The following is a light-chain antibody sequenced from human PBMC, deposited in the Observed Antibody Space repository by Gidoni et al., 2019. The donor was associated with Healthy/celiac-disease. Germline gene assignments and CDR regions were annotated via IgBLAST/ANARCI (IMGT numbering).Light chain of an antibody. J-gene: IGLJ3*02. CDR1: SSDVGGYNY. V-gene: IGLV2-14*01. CDR3: SSYTSSSAWV. CDR2: DVS. Sequence: QSALTQPASVSGPPGQSITISCPGTSSDVGGYNYVSWYQQHPGKAPKLMIYDVSNRPSGVSKRFSGSKSGNTASLTISGLQAEDEADYYCSSYTSSSAWVFGGGTKLTVL.